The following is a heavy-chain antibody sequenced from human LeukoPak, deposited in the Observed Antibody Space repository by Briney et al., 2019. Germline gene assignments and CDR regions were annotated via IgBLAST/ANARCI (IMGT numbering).Heavy chain of an antibody. CDR1: GYTLTELS. J-gene: IGHJ4*02. D-gene: IGHD3-22*01. CDR3: ARDGEYYDSSGSYFDY. Sequence: GASVKVSCKVSGYTLTELSMHWVRQAPGKGLEWMGGFDPEDGETIYAQKFQGRVTMTEDTSTDTAYMELSSLRSEDTAVYYCARDGEYYDSSGSYFDYWGQGTAVTVSS. V-gene: IGHV1-24*01. CDR2: FDPEDGET.